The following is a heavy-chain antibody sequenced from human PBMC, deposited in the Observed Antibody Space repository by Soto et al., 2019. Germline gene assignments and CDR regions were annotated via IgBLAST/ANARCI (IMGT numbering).Heavy chain of an antibody. CDR3: ARAAKKKTYYYDSSGLGHLDY. J-gene: IGHJ4*02. Sequence: PSQTLSLTCVISGDSVSSNSAAWNWIRQSPSRGLEWLGRTYYRSKWYNDYAVSVKSRITINPDTSKNQFSLQLNSVTPEDTAVYYCARAAKKKTYYYDSSGLGHLDYWGQGTLVTVSS. CDR1: GDSVSSNSAA. V-gene: IGHV6-1*01. CDR2: TYYRSKWYN. D-gene: IGHD3-22*01.